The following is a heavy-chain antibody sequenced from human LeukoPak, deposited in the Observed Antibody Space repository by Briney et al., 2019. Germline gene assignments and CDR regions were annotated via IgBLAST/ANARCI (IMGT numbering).Heavy chain of an antibody. CDR3: ARVRTTMVRGVIIGFDY. CDR2: ISSSSSYI. D-gene: IGHD3-10*01. Sequence: GGSLRLSCAASGFTFSSYSMNWVRQAPGKGLEWVSSISSSSSYIYYADSVKGRFTISRDNAKNSLYLQMNSLRAEDTAVYYCARVRTTMVRGVIIGFDYWGQGTLVTVSS. CDR1: GFTFSSYS. J-gene: IGHJ4*02. V-gene: IGHV3-21*01.